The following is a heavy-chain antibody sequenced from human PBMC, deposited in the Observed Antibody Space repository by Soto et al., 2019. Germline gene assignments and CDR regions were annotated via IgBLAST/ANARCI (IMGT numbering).Heavy chain of an antibody. Sequence: GASVKVSCKASGYTFTSYDINWVRQATGQGLEWMGWMNPNSGNTGYAQKFQGRVTMTRNTSISTAYMELSSLRSEDTAVYYCARYSKGDYYYYGMDVWGQGTTVTVSS. CDR2: MNPNSGNT. D-gene: IGHD4-4*01. J-gene: IGHJ6*02. CDR3: ARYSKGDYYYYGMDV. V-gene: IGHV1-8*01. CDR1: GYTFTSYD.